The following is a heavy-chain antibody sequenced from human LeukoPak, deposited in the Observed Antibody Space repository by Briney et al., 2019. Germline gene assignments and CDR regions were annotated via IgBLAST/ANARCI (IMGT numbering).Heavy chain of an antibody. CDR1: GFTFSSYS. CDR2: ISSSSSYI. J-gene: IGHJ6*03. Sequence: GGSLRLSCAASGFTFSSYSMNWVRQAPGKGLEWVSSISSSSSYIYYADSVKGRFTISRDNAKNSLYLQMNSLRAEDTAVYYCARERLFSDEYYYYYYMDVWGKGTTVTVSS. CDR3: ARERLFSDEYYYYYYMDV. V-gene: IGHV3-21*01.